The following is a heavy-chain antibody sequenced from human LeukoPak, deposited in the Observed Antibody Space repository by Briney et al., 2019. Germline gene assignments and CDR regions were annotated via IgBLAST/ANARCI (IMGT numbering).Heavy chain of an antibody. Sequence: GASVKVSCKASGYTFTGYYMHWVRQAPGQGLEWMGWINPNSGGTNYAQKFQGRVTMTRDTSISTVYMEVSRLRSDDTAVYYCARALMTTVTLGDYWGQGTLVTVSS. CDR1: GYTFTGYY. CDR3: ARALMTTVTLGDY. J-gene: IGHJ4*02. CDR2: INPNSGGT. D-gene: IGHD4-11*01. V-gene: IGHV1-2*02.